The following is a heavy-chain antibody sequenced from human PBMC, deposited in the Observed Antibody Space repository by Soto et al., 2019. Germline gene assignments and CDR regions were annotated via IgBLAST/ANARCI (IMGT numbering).Heavy chain of an antibody. CDR2: IYYSGST. J-gene: IGHJ4*02. Sequence: QVQLQESGPGLVKPSETLSLTCTVSGGSISSYYWSWIRQPPGKGLEWIGYIYYSGSTNYNPSLKSRVIISVDTSKNQFSLKLSSVTAADTAVYYCARAPTVTTQLDYWGQGTLVTVSS. CDR1: GGSISSYY. CDR3: ARAPTVTTQLDY. D-gene: IGHD4-17*01. V-gene: IGHV4-59*01.